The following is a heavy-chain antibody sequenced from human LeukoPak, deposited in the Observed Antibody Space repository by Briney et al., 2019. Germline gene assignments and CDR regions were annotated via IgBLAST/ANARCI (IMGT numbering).Heavy chain of an antibody. CDR1: GFTFSSYD. CDR2: IGTAGDT. CDR3: VRGPKYSSSSYRFYYYYMDV. J-gene: IGHJ6*03. D-gene: IGHD6-6*01. Sequence: HSGGSLRLPCAASGFTFSSYDMHWVRQATGKGLEWVSAIGTAGDTYYPGSVKGRFTISRENAKNSLYLQMNSLRAGDTAVYYCVRGPKYSSSSYRFYYYYMDVWGKGTTVTVSS. V-gene: IGHV3-13*01.